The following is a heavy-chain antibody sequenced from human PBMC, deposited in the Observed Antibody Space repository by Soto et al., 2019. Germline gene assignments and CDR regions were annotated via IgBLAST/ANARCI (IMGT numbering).Heavy chain of an antibody. CDR1: GGSISSGGYY. CDR2: IYYSGST. J-gene: IGHJ4*02. D-gene: IGHD3-3*01. CDR3: ARVPMDDFWSGYYYFDY. Sequence: SETLSLTCTVSGGSISSGGYYWSWIRQHPGKGLEWIGYIYYSGSTYYNPSLKSRVTISVDTSKNQFSLKLSSVTAADTAVYYCARVPMDDFWSGYYYFDYWGQGTLVTVSS. V-gene: IGHV4-31*03.